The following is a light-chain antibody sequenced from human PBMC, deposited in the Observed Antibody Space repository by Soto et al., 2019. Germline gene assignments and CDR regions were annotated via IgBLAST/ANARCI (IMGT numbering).Light chain of an antibody. CDR3: QCYDNSLSAVV. Sequence: QSVLTQPPSVSGAPGQRVTISCTGSSSNIGTNNDIHWYQQLPGTAPQLLIYDHAYRPSGVPDRFSGSKSGTSASLVITGLQAEDEADYYCQCYDNSLSAVVFGGGTQLTVL. J-gene: IGLJ2*01. CDR1: SSNIGTNND. V-gene: IGLV1-40*01. CDR2: DHA.